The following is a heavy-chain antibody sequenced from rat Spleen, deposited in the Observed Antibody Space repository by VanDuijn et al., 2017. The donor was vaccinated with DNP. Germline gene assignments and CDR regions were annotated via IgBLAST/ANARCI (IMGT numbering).Heavy chain of an antibody. CDR3: ARGGDVIWFAY. V-gene: IGHV1-43*01. D-gene: IGHD1-1*01. CDR2: IHTGSGGT. CDR1: GNAFITNY. Sequence: QLQQSGAELAKPGSSVKISCKASGNAFITNYFGWIKQTTGQGLDYIGYIHTGSGGTAYNEKFKGKATLTVDKSSSTAFMQLTSLTPADAAVYCCARGGDVIWFAYWGQGTLVTVSS. J-gene: IGHJ3*01.